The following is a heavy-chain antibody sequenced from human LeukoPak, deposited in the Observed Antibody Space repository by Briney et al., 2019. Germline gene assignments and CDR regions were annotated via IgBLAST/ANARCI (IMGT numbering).Heavy chain of an antibody. Sequence: GGSLRLSCAASGFTFDDYAMHWVRQAPGKGLEWVSLISWDGGSSYYADSVKGRFTISRDNSKDSLYLQMNSLRAEDTALYYCAKDSVAVTGTGNIDYWGQGTLVTVSS. J-gene: IGHJ4*02. CDR3: AKDSVAVTGTGNIDY. CDR2: ISWDGGSS. V-gene: IGHV3-43D*03. CDR1: GFTFDDYA. D-gene: IGHD6-19*01.